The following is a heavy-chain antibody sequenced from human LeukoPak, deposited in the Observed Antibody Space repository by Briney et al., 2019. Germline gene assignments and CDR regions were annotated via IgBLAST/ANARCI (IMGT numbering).Heavy chain of an antibody. Sequence: GGSLRLSCAASGFIFSSYGMHWVRQAPGKGLEWVAFIRYDGSNKYYADSVKGRFTISRDNSKNTLYLQMNSLRAEDTAVYYCAKDPLYLHSGYEGYYFDYWGQGTLVTVSS. V-gene: IGHV3-30*02. CDR2: IRYDGSNK. J-gene: IGHJ4*02. D-gene: IGHD5-12*01. CDR3: AKDPLYLHSGYEGYYFDY. CDR1: GFIFSSYG.